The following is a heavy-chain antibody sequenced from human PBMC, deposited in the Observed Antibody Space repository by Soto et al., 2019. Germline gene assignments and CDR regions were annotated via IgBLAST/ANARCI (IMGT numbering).Heavy chain of an antibody. CDR1: GYTFTSYD. CDR2: MNPNSGNT. CDR3: ARGAPDDGSGSQYFDY. V-gene: IGHV1-8*01. J-gene: IGHJ4*02. D-gene: IGHD3-10*01. Sequence: ASVKVSCKASGYTFTSYDINWVRQATGQGLEWMGWMNPNSGNTGYAQKFQGRVTMTRNTSISTAYMELSSLRSEDTAVYYCARGAPDDGSGSQYFDYWGQGTLVTVSS.